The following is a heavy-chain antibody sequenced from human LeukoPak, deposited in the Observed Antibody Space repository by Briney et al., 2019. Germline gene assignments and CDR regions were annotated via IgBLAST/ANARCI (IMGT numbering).Heavy chain of an antibody. CDR2: ISAYNGNT. D-gene: IGHD1-26*01. CDR1: GYPFSRYG. J-gene: IGHJ4*02. Sequence: ASVKVSCKGSGYPFSRYGITWVRQAPGQGLEWVGWISAYNGNTQYGQNVQGRVTMTTETSTSTAYMELRNLRSDDTAVYFCASGAYYPFDFWGQGTLVTVSS. V-gene: IGHV1-18*01. CDR3: ASGAYYPFDF.